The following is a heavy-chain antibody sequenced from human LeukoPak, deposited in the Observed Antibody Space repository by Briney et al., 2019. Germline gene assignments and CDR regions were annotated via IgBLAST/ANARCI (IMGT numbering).Heavy chain of an antibody. D-gene: IGHD2/OR15-2a*01. V-gene: IGHV4-59*08. CDR1: GGSISSYY. CDR3: AGHHPRNTVDF. J-gene: IGHJ4*02. CDR2: ISDIGSI. Sequence: SETLSLTCTVSGGSISSYYWSWIRQPPGKGLEWIAYISDIGSIDYNPSLKSRVTISLDTSKNQFSLKLSSVTAADTAVYYCAGHHPRNTVDFWGQGTLVTVSS.